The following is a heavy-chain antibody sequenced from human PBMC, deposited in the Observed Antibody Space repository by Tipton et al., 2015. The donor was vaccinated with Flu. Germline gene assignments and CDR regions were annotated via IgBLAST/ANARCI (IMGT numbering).Heavy chain of an antibody. V-gene: IGHV4-39*01. J-gene: IGHJ4*02. D-gene: IGHD5-24*01. CDR1: GDSISSSTYY. CDR2: FYCYNGNT. Sequence: TLSLTCTVSGDSISSSTYYWAWIRQPPGKGLEWIGSFYCYNGNTYYSPSLKSRVTISADTSKNQFSLKLNSVTAADTAVYFCAFKMATIFGIWESVDYWGQGTLVTVSS. CDR3: AFKMATIFGIWESVDY.